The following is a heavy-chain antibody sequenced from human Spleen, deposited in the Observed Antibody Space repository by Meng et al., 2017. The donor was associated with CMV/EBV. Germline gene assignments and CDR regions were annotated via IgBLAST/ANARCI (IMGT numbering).Heavy chain of an antibody. Sequence: FRSYGISWVRQAPGRGLEWMGGIIPIFATPNYAQRFLGRVTITADDSTNTVYLELSSLGSGDTALYYCAVGYCSGGSCYSGYYFDYWGQGTLVTVSS. V-gene: IGHV1-69*01. CDR1: FRSYG. D-gene: IGHD2-15*01. J-gene: IGHJ4*02. CDR3: AVGYCSGGSCYSGYYFDY. CDR2: IIPIFATP.